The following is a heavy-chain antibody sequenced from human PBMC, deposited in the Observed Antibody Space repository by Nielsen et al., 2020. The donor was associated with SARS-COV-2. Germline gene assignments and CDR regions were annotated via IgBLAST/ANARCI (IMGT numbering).Heavy chain of an antibody. J-gene: IGHJ4*02. V-gene: IGHV3-30*18. CDR3: AKDRGRGDSKYYFDY. Sequence: GGSLRLSCAASGFTFSSYGMHWVRQAPGKGLEWVAVISYDGSNKYYADSVKGRFTISRDNSKNTLYLQMNSLRAEDTAVYYCAKDRGRGDSKYYFDYWGQGTLVTVSS. D-gene: IGHD2-21*02. CDR2: ISYDGSNK. CDR1: GFTFSSYG.